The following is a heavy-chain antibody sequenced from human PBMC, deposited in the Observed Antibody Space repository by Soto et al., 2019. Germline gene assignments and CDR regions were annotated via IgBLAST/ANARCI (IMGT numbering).Heavy chain of an antibody. CDR3: ARADGPLPVTLLGF. V-gene: IGHV3-23*01. CDR1: GLTFSNYA. CDR2: MSGSSSTT. Sequence: EVRLLESGGGLVKPGGSLRLSCATSGLTFSNYAMSWVRQAPGGGLEWVSSMSGSSSTTYYADSVRGRFTISRDRSKNTLYLQMSSLRAEDTALYYCARADGPLPVTLLGFWGQGTLVTVSS. D-gene: IGHD5-18*01. J-gene: IGHJ4*02.